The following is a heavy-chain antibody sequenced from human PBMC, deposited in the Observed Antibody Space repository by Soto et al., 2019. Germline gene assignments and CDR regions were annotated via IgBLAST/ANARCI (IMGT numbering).Heavy chain of an antibody. CDR1: GYTFTSYA. CDR2: INAGNGNT. CDR3: ARVSLMGIGYSGSDFDY. J-gene: IGHJ4*02. Sequence: ASVKVSCKASGYTFTSYAMHWVRQAPGQRLEWMGWINAGNGNTKYSQKFQGRVTITRDTSASTAYMELSSLRSEDTAVYYCARVSLMGIGYSGSDFDYWGQGTLVTVSS. V-gene: IGHV1-3*01. D-gene: IGHD5-12*01.